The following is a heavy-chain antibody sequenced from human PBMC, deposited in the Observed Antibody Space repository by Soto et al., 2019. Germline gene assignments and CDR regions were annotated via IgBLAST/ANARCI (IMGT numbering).Heavy chain of an antibody. CDR1: GGSISSYY. Sequence: SETLSLTYTVSGGSISSYYWSWIRQPPGKGLEWIGEINHSGSTNYNPSLKSRVTISVDTSKNQFSLKLSSVTAADTAVYYCARARRGREQLVNWGQGTLVTVSS. CDR3: ARARRGREQLVN. V-gene: IGHV4-34*01. J-gene: IGHJ4*02. D-gene: IGHD6-6*01. CDR2: INHSGST.